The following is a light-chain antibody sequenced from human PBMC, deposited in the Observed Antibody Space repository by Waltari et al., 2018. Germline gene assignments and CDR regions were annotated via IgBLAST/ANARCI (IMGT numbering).Light chain of an antibody. CDR3: QQYSSYWT. CDR1: QSISSW. Sequence: DIQMTQSPSTLSASVGDRVTITCRASQSISSWLAWYQQKPGKAPKLLIYKASSLESGVPSRFSGSGSGTEFTRTISSLQPDDFATYYCQQYSSYWTFGQGTNVESK. CDR2: KAS. V-gene: IGKV1-5*03. J-gene: IGKJ1*01.